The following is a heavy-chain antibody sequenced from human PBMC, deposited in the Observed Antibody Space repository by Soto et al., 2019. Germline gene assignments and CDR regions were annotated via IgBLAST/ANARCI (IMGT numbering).Heavy chain of an antibody. D-gene: IGHD1-1*01. Sequence: GGSLRLSCAASGFTFSAYTYSWVRQAPGAGLEWVSAIIQSGETFYADSVKRRFSISRDDSNNMLYLQMHSLRADDTAVYYCARVGRIGTTFASWGQGTLVTVSS. J-gene: IGHJ5*02. CDR1: GFTFSAYT. CDR2: IIQSGET. V-gene: IGHV3-23*01. CDR3: ARVGRIGTTFAS.